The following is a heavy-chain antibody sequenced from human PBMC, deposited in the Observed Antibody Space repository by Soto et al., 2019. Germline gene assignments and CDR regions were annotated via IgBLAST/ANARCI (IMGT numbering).Heavy chain of an antibody. J-gene: IGHJ6*03. V-gene: IGHV2-70*11. CDR3: ARTRRSGSRGKSTYYYCYLDV. CDR1: GFSLSTSGMC. CDR2: IDWDDDK. D-gene: IGHD3-10*01. Sequence: SGPTLVNPTQTLTLTCTFSGFSLSTSGMCVSWIRQPPGKALEWLARIDWDDDKYYSTSLKTRLTISKDTSKNQVVLTMTNMDFEDTASYNCARTRRSGSRGKSTYYYCYLDVWGKGTTVIVAS.